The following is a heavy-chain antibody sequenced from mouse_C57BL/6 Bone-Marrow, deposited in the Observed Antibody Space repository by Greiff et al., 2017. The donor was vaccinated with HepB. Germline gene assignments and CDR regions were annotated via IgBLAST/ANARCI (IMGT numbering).Heavy chain of an antibody. CDR3: TRYDYGGAMDD. CDR2: IDPETGGT. J-gene: IGHJ4*01. CDR1: GYTFTDYE. Sequence: QVQLQQSGAELVRPGASVTLSCKASGYTFTDYEMHWVKQTPVHGLEWIGAIDPETGGTAYNQKFKGKAILTADKSSSTAYMELRSLTSEASAVYYCTRYDYGGAMDDWGQGTSVTVSS. D-gene: IGHD2-4*01. V-gene: IGHV1-15*01.